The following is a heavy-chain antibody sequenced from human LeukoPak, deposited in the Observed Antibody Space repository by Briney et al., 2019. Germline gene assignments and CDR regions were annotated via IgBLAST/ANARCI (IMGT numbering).Heavy chain of an antibody. CDR2: INPNSGGT. V-gene: IGHV1-2*02. Sequence: ASVMGSCKASGYTLTGYYMHWVRQAPGQGLEWMGWINPNSGGTNYAQKFQGRVTMTRDTSISTAYMELSRLRSDDTAVYYCARDGKGSSSWSFDYWGQGTLVTVSS. D-gene: IGHD6-13*01. CDR1: GYTLTGYY. CDR3: ARDGKGSSSWSFDY. J-gene: IGHJ4*02.